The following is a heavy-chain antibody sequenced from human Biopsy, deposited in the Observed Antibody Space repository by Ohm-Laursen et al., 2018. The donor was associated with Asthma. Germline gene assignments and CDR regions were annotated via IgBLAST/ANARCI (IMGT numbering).Heavy chain of an antibody. CDR3: AKRRGYSDLTDFDH. CDR1: GFVLRSHA. Sequence: SSLRLSCAASGFVLRSHAMHWVRQAPGKGLEWVAVVSYDGGVVHYADSMKGRFTISRDNAKSTLYLQMNRLRTDDTAVYFCAKRRGYSDLTDFDHWGQGTLVTVSS. CDR2: VSYDGGVV. D-gene: IGHD3-3*01. V-gene: IGHV3-30*18. J-gene: IGHJ4*02.